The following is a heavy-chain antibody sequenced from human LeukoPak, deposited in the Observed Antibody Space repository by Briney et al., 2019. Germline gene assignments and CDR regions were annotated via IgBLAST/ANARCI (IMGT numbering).Heavy chain of an antibody. CDR3: ARDSMGYCSGGSCYSGYYYYYYMDV. V-gene: IGHV1-18*01. Sequence: GASVKVSCKASGYTFTSYGISWVRQAPGQGLEWMGWISAYNGNTNYAQKLQGRVTMTTDTSTSTAYMELRSLRSDDTAVYYCARDSMGYCSGGSCYSGYYYYYYMDVWGKGTTVTVSS. CDR2: ISAYNGNT. D-gene: IGHD2-15*01. CDR1: GYTFTSYG. J-gene: IGHJ6*03.